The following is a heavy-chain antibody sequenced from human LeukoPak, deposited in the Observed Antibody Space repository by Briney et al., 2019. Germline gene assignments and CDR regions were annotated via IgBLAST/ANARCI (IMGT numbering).Heavy chain of an antibody. Sequence: PGGSLRLSCAASGFTFDGYAMHWVRQAPGKGLEWVSGISWNSGSIGYADSVKGRFTISRDNAKNSLYLQINSLRAEDTALYYCAKDGNEWLLSNWFDPWGQGTLVTVSS. V-gene: IGHV3-9*01. CDR1: GFTFDGYA. CDR3: AKDGNEWLLSNWFDP. D-gene: IGHD3-3*01. CDR2: ISWNSGSI. J-gene: IGHJ5*02.